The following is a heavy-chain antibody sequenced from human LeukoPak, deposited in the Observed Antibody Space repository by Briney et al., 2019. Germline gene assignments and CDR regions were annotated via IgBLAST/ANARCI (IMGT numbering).Heavy chain of an antibody. CDR3: AREGYCSSTSCYTDAFDI. CDR1: GGYISSYY. CDR2: IYYSGST. Sequence: TSETLSLTCTVSGGYISSYYWSWIRQPPGKGLEWIGYIYYSGSTNYNPSLKSRVTVSVDTSKYQFSLKLSSVTAADTAVYYCAREGYCSSTSCYTDAFDIWGQGTMVTVSS. J-gene: IGHJ3*02. D-gene: IGHD2-2*02. V-gene: IGHV4-59*01.